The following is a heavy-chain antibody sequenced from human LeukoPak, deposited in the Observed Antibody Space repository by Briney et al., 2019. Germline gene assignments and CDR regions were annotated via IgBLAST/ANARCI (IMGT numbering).Heavy chain of an antibody. CDR1: GFTFSSYA. CDR2: ISYDGSNK. Sequence: GGFLRLSCAASGFTFSSYAMHWVRQAPGKGLEWVAVISYDGSNKYYADSVKGRFTISRDNSKNTLYLQMNSLRAEDTAVYYCARDRVVRGVILDYWGQGTLVTVSS. J-gene: IGHJ4*02. D-gene: IGHD3-10*01. V-gene: IGHV3-30*04. CDR3: ARDRVVRGVILDY.